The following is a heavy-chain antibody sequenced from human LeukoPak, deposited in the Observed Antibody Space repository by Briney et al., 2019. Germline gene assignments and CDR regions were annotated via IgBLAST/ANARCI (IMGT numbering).Heavy chain of an antibody. Sequence: GGSLRLSCAASGFTFSSYSMNWVRQAPGKGLEWVSSISSSSSYIYYADSVKGRFTISRDNAKNSLYLQMSSLRAEDTALYYCARVYSSSWYEDYYYYYYMDVWGKGTTVTVSS. CDR2: ISSSSSYI. D-gene: IGHD6-13*01. J-gene: IGHJ6*03. V-gene: IGHV3-21*04. CDR1: GFTFSSYS. CDR3: ARVYSSSWYEDYYYYYYMDV.